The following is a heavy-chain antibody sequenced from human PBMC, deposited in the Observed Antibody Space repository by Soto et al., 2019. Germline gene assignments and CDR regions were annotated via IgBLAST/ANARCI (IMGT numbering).Heavy chain of an antibody. Sequence: SVKVSCKVSGYTLSEVAIHWVRQTPGKGLEWMGGFDPENDEVSYAQKFQGRVTMTRDTSISTAYLEWSSLKAYDTALYYCARQNTHHDLFDSCGQGTMVTV. CDR1: GYTLSEVA. D-gene: IGHD2-2*02. V-gene: IGHV1-24*01. CDR3: ARQNTHHDLFDS. CDR2: FDPENDEV. J-gene: IGHJ5*01.